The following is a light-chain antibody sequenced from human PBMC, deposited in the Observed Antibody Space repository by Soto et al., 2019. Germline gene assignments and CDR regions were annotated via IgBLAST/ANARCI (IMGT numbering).Light chain of an antibody. J-gene: IGLJ1*01. CDR3: SSYAGSSNV. CDR2: GVN. V-gene: IGLV2-8*01. Sequence: QSVLTQPPSPSGSSGQSVTISCAGTSSDVGGYNYVSWYQQHPGKAPKLMIYGVNKRPSGVPDRFSGSKSGNTASLTVSGLQAEDEADYYCSSYAGSSNVFGTGTKVT. CDR1: SSDVGGYNY.